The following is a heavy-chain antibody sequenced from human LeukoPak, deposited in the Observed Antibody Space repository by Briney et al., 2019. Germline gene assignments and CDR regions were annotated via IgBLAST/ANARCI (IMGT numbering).Heavy chain of an antibody. V-gene: IGHV3-11*01. D-gene: IGHD2-15*01. CDR2: ISSRSTTI. Sequence: TGGSLRLSCTASGFDFSNSFMSWIRQAPGKGLEWISYISSRSTTIYYADSVKGRFTISMDNAKNTVYLQMNNLRVDDTAVFYCGKGSLAVPATPLDFWGQGTLVTVSS. CDR3: GKGSLAVPATPLDF. J-gene: IGHJ4*02. CDR1: GFDFSNSF.